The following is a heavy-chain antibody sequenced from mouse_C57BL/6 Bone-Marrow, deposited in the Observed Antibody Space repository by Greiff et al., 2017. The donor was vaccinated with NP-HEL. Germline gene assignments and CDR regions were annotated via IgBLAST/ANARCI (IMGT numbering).Heavy chain of an antibody. CDR2: SRNKANDYTT. CDR3: ARDAKHYGSSPYWYFDV. J-gene: IGHJ1*03. D-gene: IGHD1-1*01. V-gene: IGHV7-1*01. CDR1: GFTFSDFY. Sequence: EVMLVESGGGLVQSGRSLRLSCATSGFTFSDFYMEWVRQAPGKGLEWIAASRNKANDYTTEYSASVKGRFIVSRDTSQSILYLQMNAQRAEDTAIYYCARDAKHYGSSPYWYFDVWGTGTTVTVSS.